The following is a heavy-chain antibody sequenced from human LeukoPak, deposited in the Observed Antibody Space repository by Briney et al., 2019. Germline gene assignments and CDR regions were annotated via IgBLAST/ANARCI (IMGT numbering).Heavy chain of an antibody. CDR3: ARPKTGTSNYYMDV. CDR1: GFTFSTYS. CDR2: ISSSTTYI. D-gene: IGHD1-1*01. J-gene: IGHJ6*03. V-gene: IGHV3-21*01. Sequence: GGPLRLSCAASGFTFSTYSMNWVRQAPGKGLEWVSSISSSTTYIYYADSVKGRFTISRDNAKNSLYLQMNSLRAEDTAVYYCARPKTGTSNYYMDVWGKGTTVTISS.